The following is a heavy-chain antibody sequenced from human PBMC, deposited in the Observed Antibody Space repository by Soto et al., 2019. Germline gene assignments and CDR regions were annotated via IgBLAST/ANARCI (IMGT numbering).Heavy chain of an antibody. Sequence: EVQLVESGGGLVKPGGSLRLSCAASGFTFGTYTMNWVRQAPGKGLEWVSSISGSSSYIYYADSVKGRFTISRDNAKNSLYLQMNSLRAEDTAVYYCARDHDIVVINYYYAMDLWGQGTTVTVSS. CDR3: ARDHDIVVINYYYAMDL. V-gene: IGHV3-21*01. CDR1: GFTFGTYT. J-gene: IGHJ6*02. CDR2: ISGSSSYI. D-gene: IGHD2-15*01.